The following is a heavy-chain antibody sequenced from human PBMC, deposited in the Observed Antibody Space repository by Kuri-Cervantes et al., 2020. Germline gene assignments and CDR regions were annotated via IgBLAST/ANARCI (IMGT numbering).Heavy chain of an antibody. CDR1: GYTFTGYY. J-gene: IGHJ6*02. CDR2: INPNSGGT. CDR3: ARVAAAAGIGGMDV. D-gene: IGHD6-13*01. Sequence: ASVKVSCKASGYTFTGYYMHWVRQAPGQGLEWMGWINPNSGGTNYAQKFQGRVTMTRDTSISTAYMELSRLRSDDTAVYYCARVAAAAGIGGMDVWGQGTTVTDSS. V-gene: IGHV1-2*02.